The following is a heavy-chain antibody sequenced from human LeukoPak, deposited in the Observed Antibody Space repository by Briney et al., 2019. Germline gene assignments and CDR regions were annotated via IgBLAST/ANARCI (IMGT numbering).Heavy chain of an antibody. CDR3: ARDLDGIVVAGTNGLGFFDY. D-gene: IGHD6-19*01. CDR1: GYTFTSYY. Sequence: ASVKVSCKASGYTFTSYYMHWVRQAPGQGLEWMGIINPSGGSTSYAQKFQGRVTMTRDTSTSTVYMELSSLRSEDTAVYYCARDLDGIVVAGTNGLGFFDYWGQGTLVTVSS. CDR2: INPSGGST. V-gene: IGHV1-46*03. J-gene: IGHJ4*02.